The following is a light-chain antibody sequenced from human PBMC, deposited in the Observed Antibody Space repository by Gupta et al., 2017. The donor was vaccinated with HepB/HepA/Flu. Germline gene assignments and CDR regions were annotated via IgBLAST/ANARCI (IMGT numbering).Light chain of an antibody. J-gene: IGKJ2*01. CDR1: RSISSW. Sequence: DIKMTQSPSTLSAAVGDRVTILCRASRSISSWLAWYQQRPGKAPKFLIYKASTLESGVPARFSGSGSGTEFTLTISSLQPDDFATYYCQQYNAYPYTFGQGTKLEIK. CDR3: QQYNAYPYT. V-gene: IGKV1-5*03. CDR2: KAS.